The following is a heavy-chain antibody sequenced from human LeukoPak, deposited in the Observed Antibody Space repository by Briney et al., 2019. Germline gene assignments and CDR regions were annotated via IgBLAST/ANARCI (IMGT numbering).Heavy chain of an antibody. V-gene: IGHV1-46*01. D-gene: IGHD1-1*01. CDR2: INPSGGST. Sequence: ASVKVSCKASGYTFTSYYMHWVRHAPGQGLEWMGIINPSGGSTSYAQKFQGRVTMTRDMSTSTVYMELSSLRSEDTAVYYCARGLIDWKSTGSWFDPWGQGTLVTVSS. CDR1: GYTFTSYY. J-gene: IGHJ5*02. CDR3: ARGLIDWKSTGSWFDP.